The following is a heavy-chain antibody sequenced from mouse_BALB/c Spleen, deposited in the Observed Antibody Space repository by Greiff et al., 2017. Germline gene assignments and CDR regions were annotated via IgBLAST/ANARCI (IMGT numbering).Heavy chain of an antibody. CDR2: ISNGGGST. CDR1: GFTFSSYT. J-gene: IGHJ4*01. Sequence: EVQGVESGGGLVQPGGSLKLSCAASGFTFSSYTMSWVRQTPEKRLEWVAYISNGGGSTYYPDTVKGRFTISRDNAKNTLYLQMSSLKSEDTAMYYCARHYYGYVNYAMDYWGQGTSVTVSS. CDR3: ARHYYGYVNYAMDY. V-gene: IGHV5-12-2*01. D-gene: IGHD1-2*01.